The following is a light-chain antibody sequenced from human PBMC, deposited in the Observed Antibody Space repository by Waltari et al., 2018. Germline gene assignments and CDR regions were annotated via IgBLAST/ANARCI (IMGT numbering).Light chain of an antibody. CDR2: AAS. Sequence: IVVTQSPATLSGAPGERVTLSCRTSESVSSNIAWYQQKPGQVLRLLSYAASTRATDTPARFRGSGSGTGFTLTISSLQSEDFAVYYCQQYNKWPPITFGQGTRLEIK. CDR3: QQYNKWPPIT. J-gene: IGKJ5*01. CDR1: ESVSSN. V-gene: IGKV3-15*01.